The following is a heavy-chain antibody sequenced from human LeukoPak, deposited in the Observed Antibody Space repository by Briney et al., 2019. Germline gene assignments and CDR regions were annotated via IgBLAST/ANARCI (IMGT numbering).Heavy chain of an antibody. CDR2: INPNSGGS. Sequence: ASVKVSCKASGYTFTVYYLHWVRQAPGQGLEGMGWINPNSGGSNYAQKFQGRVTMTRDTSISTAYMELSRLRSDDTAVYYCARDGNWGSLRGAFDIWGQGTIVTVSS. J-gene: IGHJ3*02. D-gene: IGHD7-27*01. CDR3: ARDGNWGSLRGAFDI. V-gene: IGHV1-2*02. CDR1: GYTFTVYY.